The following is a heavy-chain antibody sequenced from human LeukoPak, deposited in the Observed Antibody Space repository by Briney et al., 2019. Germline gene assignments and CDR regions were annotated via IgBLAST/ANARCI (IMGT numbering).Heavy chain of an antibody. D-gene: IGHD1-26*01. Sequence: SQTLSLTCIVSGGSISSGDYYWSWIRQPPGKGLEWIGYIYYSGSTSYNPSLKSRVTISADMSKNQFSLNLSSVTAADTAVYYCARTGWELLLGAASSYYGMDVWGQGTTVTVSS. V-gene: IGHV4-30-4*08. CDR2: IYYSGST. CDR1: GGSISSGDYY. CDR3: ARTGWELLLGAASSYYGMDV. J-gene: IGHJ6*02.